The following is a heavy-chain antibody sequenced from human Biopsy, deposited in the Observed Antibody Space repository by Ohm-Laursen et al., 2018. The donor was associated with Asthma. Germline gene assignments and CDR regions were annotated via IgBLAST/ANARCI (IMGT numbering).Heavy chain of an antibody. CDR3: ARATSTWSQSGPHFFDH. CDR2: VHSSGST. V-gene: IGHV4-59*01. J-gene: IGHJ5*02. Sequence: GTLSLTCTVSPGSINDYYWNWIRQSPGKGLEWIGYVHSSGSTRFNPSLKSRATVSVDTSVDQVSLKLSSVSAADTAIYYCARATSTWSQSGPHFFDHWGPGTLVTVSS. CDR1: PGSINDYY. D-gene: IGHD6-13*01.